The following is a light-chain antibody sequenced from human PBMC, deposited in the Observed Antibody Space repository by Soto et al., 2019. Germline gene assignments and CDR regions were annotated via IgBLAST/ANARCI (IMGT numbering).Light chain of an antibody. V-gene: IGKV1-5*01. CDR1: QTISVS. J-gene: IGKJ1*01. Sequence: IQMTQSPSTLSASVGDTLTITCRASQTISVSLAWYRQKPGKAPKLLIYDASTLQEGVPSRFSGSGSGTEFTLTVTRLQPDDFATYFCQQYDKYSTFGHGTKV. CDR2: DAS. CDR3: QQYDKYST.